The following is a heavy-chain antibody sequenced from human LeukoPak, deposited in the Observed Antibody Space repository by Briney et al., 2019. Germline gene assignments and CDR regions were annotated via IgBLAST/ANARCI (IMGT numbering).Heavy chain of an antibody. V-gene: IGHV3-23*01. Sequence: GGSLRLSCAASGFTFSSYAMSWVRQAPGKGLEWVSAISGSGGSTYYADSVKGRFTISRKNSKNPLYLQMNSLRAEDTAVYYCARDLGHDVAVAPDYWGQGTLVTVSS. CDR2: ISGSGGST. J-gene: IGHJ4*02. CDR1: GFTFSSYA. D-gene: IGHD6-19*01. CDR3: ARDLGHDVAVAPDY.